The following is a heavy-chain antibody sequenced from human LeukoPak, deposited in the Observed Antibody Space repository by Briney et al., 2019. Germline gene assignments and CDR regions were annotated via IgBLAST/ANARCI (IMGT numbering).Heavy chain of an antibody. CDR3: ASYGGPVMDAFDI. V-gene: IGHV3-48*03. D-gene: IGHD4-23*01. Sequence: PGGSLRLSCAASGFTFSAYEMNWVRQAPGKGLEWVSYIGSSGSTVYYADSVKGRFTISRDNSKHTLYLQMNSLRAEDTAVYYCASYGGPVMDAFDIWGQGTMVTVSS. CDR1: GFTFSAYE. J-gene: IGHJ3*02. CDR2: IGSSGSTV.